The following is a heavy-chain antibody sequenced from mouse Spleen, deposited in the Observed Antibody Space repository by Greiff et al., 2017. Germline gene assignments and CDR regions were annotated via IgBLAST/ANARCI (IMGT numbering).Heavy chain of an antibody. CDR1: GFTFSDYG. CDR2: ISSGSSTI. CDR3: AKGSLLLRAFAY. D-gene: IGHD1-1*01. J-gene: IGHJ3*01. V-gene: IGHV5-17*01. Sequence: EVKVVESGGGLVKPGGSLKLSCEASGFTFSDYGMHWVRQAPEKGLEWVAYISSGSSTIYYADTVKGRFTISRDNAKNTLFLQMTSLRSEDTAMYYCAKGSLLLRAFAYWGQGTLVTVSA.